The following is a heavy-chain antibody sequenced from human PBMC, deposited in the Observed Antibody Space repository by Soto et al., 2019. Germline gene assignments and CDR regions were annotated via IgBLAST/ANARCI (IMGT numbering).Heavy chain of an antibody. V-gene: IGHV4-59*01. D-gene: IGHD3-3*01. Sequence: PSETLSLTCTVSGGSISSYYWSWIRQPPGKGLEWIGYIYYSGRTNYNPSLKSRVTISVDTSKNQFSLKLSSVTAADTAVYYCARAGKRDYDFWSGYYTGLDYYYVMDVWGQGTTVTVSS. CDR2: IYYSGRT. CDR3: ARAGKRDYDFWSGYYTGLDYYYVMDV. CDR1: GGSISSYY. J-gene: IGHJ6*02.